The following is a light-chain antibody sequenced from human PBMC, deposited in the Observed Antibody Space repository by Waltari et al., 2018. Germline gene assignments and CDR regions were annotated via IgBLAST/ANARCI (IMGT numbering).Light chain of an antibody. CDR3: QVYGSSPLT. CDR2: GAS. V-gene: IGKV3-20*01. Sequence: ILLTQFPGTLSLSPGETATFSCRASQSVFSSYIGWYQQKPGQAPSLLIYGASNRATDHPDRFSGSGSGTDFTLTISRLEPEDFAVYYCQVYGSSPLTFGGGTKVEI. J-gene: IGKJ4*01. CDR1: QSVFSSY.